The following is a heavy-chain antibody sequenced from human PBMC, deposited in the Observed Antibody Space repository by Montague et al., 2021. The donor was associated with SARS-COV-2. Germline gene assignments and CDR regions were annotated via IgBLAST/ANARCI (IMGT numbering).Heavy chain of an antibody. V-gene: IGHV2-70*11. D-gene: IGHD3-9*01. Sequence: PALVKPTQTLTLTCTFSGFSLSTSGMCVSWIRQPPGKALEWLARIDWDDDKYYSTSLKTRLTISKDTSKNQVVLTMTNMDPVDTATYYCARIRDYDILTGSYSGFDYWGQGTLVTVSS. CDR2: IDWDDDK. CDR3: ARIRDYDILTGSYSGFDY. J-gene: IGHJ4*02. CDR1: GFSLSTSGMC.